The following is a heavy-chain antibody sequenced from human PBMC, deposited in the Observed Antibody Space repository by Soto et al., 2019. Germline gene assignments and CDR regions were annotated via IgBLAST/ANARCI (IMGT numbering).Heavy chain of an antibody. CDR1: GYTFTSYG. V-gene: IGHV1-18*01. J-gene: IGHJ4*02. CDR2: ISAHNGNT. D-gene: IGHD1-1*01. Sequence: QVHLVQSGAEVKKPGASVKVSCKASGYTFTSYGITWVRQAPGQGLEWMGWISAHNGNTDYAQKLQGRVIVTRDTATSTAYMELRCVISVDTAVYYCARGRYGDYWGQGALVTVSS. CDR3: ARGRYGDY.